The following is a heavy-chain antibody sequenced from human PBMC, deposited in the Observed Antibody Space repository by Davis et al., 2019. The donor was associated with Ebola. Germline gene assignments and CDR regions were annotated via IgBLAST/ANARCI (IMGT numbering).Heavy chain of an antibody. Sequence: GESLKISCAASGFTFSDYYMSWIRQAPGKGLEWVSYISSSGSTIYYADSVKGRFTISRDNLKNTLYLEMNNLRAEDTAVYYCARDPGGHYGMDVWGQGTTVTVSS. J-gene: IGHJ6*02. CDR3: ARDPGGHYGMDV. CDR1: GFTFSDYY. V-gene: IGHV3-11*01. D-gene: IGHD1-1*01. CDR2: ISSSGSTI.